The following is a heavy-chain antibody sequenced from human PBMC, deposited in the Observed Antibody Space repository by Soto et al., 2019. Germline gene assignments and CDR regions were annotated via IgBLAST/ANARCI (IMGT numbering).Heavy chain of an antibody. V-gene: IGHV3-23*01. CDR3: AKDFGDYVSPSDY. J-gene: IGHJ4*02. CDR2: LSGSGDTT. D-gene: IGHD4-17*01. CDR1: GFTFSSYA. Sequence: EVQLLESGGGLVQPGGSLRLSCAASGFTFSSYAMTWVRQAPGKGLEWVSGLSGSGDTTYYADSVKGRFTISRDNSKNTLHLQMNSLRAEDPAVYYCAKDFGDYVSPSDYWGQGPLVTVSS.